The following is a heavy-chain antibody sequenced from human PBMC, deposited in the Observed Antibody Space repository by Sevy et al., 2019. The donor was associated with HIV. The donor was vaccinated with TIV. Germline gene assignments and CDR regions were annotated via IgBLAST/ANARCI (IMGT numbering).Heavy chain of an antibody. D-gene: IGHD4-4*01. CDR3: AADRGWGVSSDYRRGFYYHGMDV. J-gene: IGHJ6*02. CDR1: GFTLKSSA. V-gene: IGHV1-58*01. CDR2: IVVGSGNT. Sequence: ASVKVSCKASGFTLKSSAVQWVRQARGQRLEWIGWIVVGSGNTKYAQKFQQRVTITSDMSTDTAYMELSSLTSGDTAVYYCAADRGWGVSSDYRRGFYYHGMDVWGQGTTVTVSS.